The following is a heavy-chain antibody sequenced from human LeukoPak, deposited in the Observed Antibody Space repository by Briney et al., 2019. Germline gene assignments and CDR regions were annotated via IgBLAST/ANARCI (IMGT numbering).Heavy chain of an antibody. Sequence: SETLSLTCAVYGGSFSGYYWSWIRQPPGKGLEWIGEINHSGGTNYNPSLKSRVTISVDTSKNQFSLKLSSVTAADTAVYYCARGRYSNYGLNWYFDLWGRGTLVTVPS. CDR2: INHSGGT. CDR1: GGSFSGYY. J-gene: IGHJ2*01. CDR3: ARGRYSNYGLNWYFDL. V-gene: IGHV4-34*01. D-gene: IGHD4-4*01.